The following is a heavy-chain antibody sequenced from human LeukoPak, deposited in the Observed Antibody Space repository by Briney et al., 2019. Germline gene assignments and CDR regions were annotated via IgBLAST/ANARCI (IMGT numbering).Heavy chain of an antibody. CDR1: GFTFSSNC. CDR3: ASGAPPMIVVVRD. D-gene: IGHD3-22*01. Sequence: GGPLTLSCGVSGFTFSSNCKQGVRQAPGKGVVWVAFIRYTGSNKSYADSVKGRFTIYRDNSKNTLYLQMTSLRAEDPAVYYCASGAPPMIVVVRDWGGGPLATVSS. V-gene: IGHV3-30*02. J-gene: IGHJ1*01. CDR2: IRYTGSNK.